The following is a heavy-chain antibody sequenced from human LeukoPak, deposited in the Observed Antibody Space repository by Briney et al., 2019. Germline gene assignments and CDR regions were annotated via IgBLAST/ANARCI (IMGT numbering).Heavy chain of an antibody. CDR2: ISSSSSYI. Sequence: GGSLRLSCAASGFTFSIYSMNWVRQAPGKGLEWVSSISSSSSYIYYADSVKGRFTISRDNAKNSLYLQMNSLRAEDTAVYYCARWIAAAGQGYWGQGTLVTVSS. CDR1: GFTFSIYS. D-gene: IGHD6-13*01. CDR3: ARWIAAAGQGY. J-gene: IGHJ4*02. V-gene: IGHV3-21*01.